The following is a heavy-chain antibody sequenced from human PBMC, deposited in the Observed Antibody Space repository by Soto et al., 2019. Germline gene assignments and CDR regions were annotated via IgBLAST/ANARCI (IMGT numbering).Heavy chain of an antibody. V-gene: IGHV3-66*01. CDR1: GFTVSDIY. CDR3: AREGSYCTTTSCYQRGFDY. D-gene: IGHD2-2*01. J-gene: IGHJ4*02. Sequence: PGGSLRLSCAASGFTVSDIYMSGVRQGPGKGLEWVSIISGGGSAYYADSVKGRVTISRDKSKNTLYLQMTSLRAEDTAVYSCAREGSYCTTTSCYQRGFDYWGQGTLVTVSS. CDR2: ISGGGSA.